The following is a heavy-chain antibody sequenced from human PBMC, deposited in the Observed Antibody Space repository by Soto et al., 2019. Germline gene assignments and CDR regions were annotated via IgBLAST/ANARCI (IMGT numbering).Heavy chain of an antibody. D-gene: IGHD3-10*01. CDR2: ISGGGGST. Sequence: GGSLRLSCAASGFTFSSYAMNWVRQAPGKGLEWVSAISGGGGSTYYVDSVKGRFTISRDNSKNTLYLQMNSLRVEDTAVYYCARDRIKATMVRGVITDWGQGTLVTVSS. J-gene: IGHJ4*02. CDR1: GFTFSSYA. V-gene: IGHV3-23*01. CDR3: ARDRIKATMVRGVITD.